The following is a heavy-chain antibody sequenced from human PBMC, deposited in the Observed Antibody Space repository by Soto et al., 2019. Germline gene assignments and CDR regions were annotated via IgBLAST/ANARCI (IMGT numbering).Heavy chain of an antibody. D-gene: IGHD5-18*01. J-gene: IGHJ6*02. CDR2: IWYDGSNK. CDR1: GFTFSSYG. CDR3: ARDTQLLSWGGYYYYYGMDV. Sequence: GGSLRLSCAASGFTFSSYGMHWVRQAPGKGLEWVAVIWYDGSNKYYADSVKGRFTISRDNSKNTLYLQMNSLRAEDTAVYYCARDTQLLSWGGYYYYYGMDVWGQGTTVTVSS. V-gene: IGHV3-33*01.